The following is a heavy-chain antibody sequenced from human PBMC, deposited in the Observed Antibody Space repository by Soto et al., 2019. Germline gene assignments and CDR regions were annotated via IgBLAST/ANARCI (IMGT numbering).Heavy chain of an antibody. Sequence: VGSLRLSCAASGFTFSSYWMNWVRQAPGKGLEWVANINQDGSEKYYVDSVMGRFTISRDNAKNSLYLQMNSLRAEDTAVYYCARPPNAYGLDVWGQGTTVTVSS. CDR3: ARPPNAYGLDV. V-gene: IGHV3-7*01. CDR2: INQDGSEK. J-gene: IGHJ6*02. CDR1: GFTFSSYW.